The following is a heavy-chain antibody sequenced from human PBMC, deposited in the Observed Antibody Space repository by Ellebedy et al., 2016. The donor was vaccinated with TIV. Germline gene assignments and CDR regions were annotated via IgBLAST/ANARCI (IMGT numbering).Heavy chain of an antibody. CDR2: VNSASTSM. D-gene: IGHD3-16*01. CDR3: ATERREGGLPSFFDS. Sequence: PGGSLRLSCAVSGFPFSSYNMNRIRQAPGKGLEWVSAVNSASTSMFYADSVKGRFTISRDNAKNSLSLQMDSLRAEDTAVYYCATERREGGLPSFFDSWGQGTLVTVST. J-gene: IGHJ4*02. CDR1: GFPFSSYN. V-gene: IGHV3-21*01.